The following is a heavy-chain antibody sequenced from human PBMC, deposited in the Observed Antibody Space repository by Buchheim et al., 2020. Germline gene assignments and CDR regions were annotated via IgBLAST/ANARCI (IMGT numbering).Heavy chain of an antibody. CDR3: ARDDLGSGSYYYYGMDV. D-gene: IGHD2-15*01. Sequence: QVQLQESGPGLVKPSQTLSLTCTVSGGSISSGSYYWSWIRQPAGKGLEWIGRIYTSGSTNYNPSLKSRVTISVDTFKNHFSLKLSSVTAADTAVYYCARDDLGSGSYYYYGMDVWGQGTT. CDR2: IYTSGST. J-gene: IGHJ6*02. CDR1: GGSISSGSYY. V-gene: IGHV4-61*02.